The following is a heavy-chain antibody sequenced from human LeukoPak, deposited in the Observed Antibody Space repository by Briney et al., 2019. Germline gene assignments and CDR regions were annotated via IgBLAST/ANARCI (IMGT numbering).Heavy chain of an antibody. CDR2: IDPSDSET. D-gene: IGHD3-9*01. CDR3: ARLNDILTGPFDY. Sequence: GESLKISCKGSGYSFTKYWIGWVRQMPGKGLEGMGNIDPSDSETRHSPSFQGQVTISADKPISTAYLQWNSLKASDTAMYYCARLNDILTGPFDYWGQGTLVTVSS. CDR1: GYSFTKYW. V-gene: IGHV5-51*01. J-gene: IGHJ4*02.